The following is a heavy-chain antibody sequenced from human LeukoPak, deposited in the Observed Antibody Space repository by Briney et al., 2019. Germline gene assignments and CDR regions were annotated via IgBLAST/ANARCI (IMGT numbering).Heavy chain of an antibody. V-gene: IGHV3-74*01. J-gene: IGHJ4*02. CDR1: GLTFSSHR. Sequence: GGSLRLSCAASGLTFSSHRMHWVRQAPGKGLVWVSRINDDGSSTTYADSVKGRFTISRDNTKSMLYLEMKSLRVEDTAVYYCASTISCLLWGQGTLVTVSS. D-gene: IGHD2-15*01. CDR2: INDDGSST. CDR3: ASTISCLL.